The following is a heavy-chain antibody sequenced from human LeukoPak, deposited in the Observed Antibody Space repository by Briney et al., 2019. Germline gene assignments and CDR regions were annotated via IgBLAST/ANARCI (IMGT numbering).Heavy chain of an antibody. CDR1: GFTFSNAW. J-gene: IGHJ4*02. CDR3: TTDIHPVLLWFGELSDYFDY. V-gene: IGHV3-15*01. D-gene: IGHD3-10*01. Sequence: GGSLRLSCAASGFTFSNAWMSWVRQAPGKGLEWVGRIKSKTDGGTTDYAAPVKGRFTISRDDSKNTLYLQMNSLKTEDTAVYYCTTDIHPVLLWFGELSDYFDYWGQGTLVTVSS. CDR2: IKSKTDGGTT.